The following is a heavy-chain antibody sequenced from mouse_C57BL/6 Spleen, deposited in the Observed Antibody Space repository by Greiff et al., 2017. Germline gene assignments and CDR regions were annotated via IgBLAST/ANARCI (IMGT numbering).Heavy chain of an antibody. CDR3: AGYYYGSGGYAMDY. V-gene: IGHV1-81*01. D-gene: IGHD1-1*01. CDR1: GYTFTSYG. CDR2: IYPRSGNT. J-gene: IGHJ4*01. Sequence: QVQLQQSGAELARPGASVKLSCKASGYTFTSYGISWVKQRTGQGLEWIGEIYPRSGNTYYNEKFKGKATLTADKSSSTAYMELRSLTSEDSAVYFCAGYYYGSGGYAMDYWGQGTSVTVSS.